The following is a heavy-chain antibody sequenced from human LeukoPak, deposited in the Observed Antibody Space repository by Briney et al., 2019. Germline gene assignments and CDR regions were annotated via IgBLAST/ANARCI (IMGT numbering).Heavy chain of an antibody. CDR1: GFTFSSYW. D-gene: IGHD3-22*01. V-gene: IGHV3-7*01. CDR2: IKQDGSEK. Sequence: GGSLRLSCAASGFTFSSYWMSWVRQAPGKGLKWVANIKQDGSEKYYVDSVKGRFTISRDNAKNSLYLQMNSLRAEDTAVYYCARALASYYDSSGYYYFDYWGQGTLVTVSS. J-gene: IGHJ4*02. CDR3: ARALASYYDSSGYYYFDY.